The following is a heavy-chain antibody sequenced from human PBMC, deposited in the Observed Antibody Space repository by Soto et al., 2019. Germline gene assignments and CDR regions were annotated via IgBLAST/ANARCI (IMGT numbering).Heavy chain of an antibody. D-gene: IGHD2-2*01. Sequence: GGSLRLSCAASGFTFSSYSMNWVRQAPGKGLEWVSSISSSSSYIYYADSVKGRFTISRDNAKNSLYLQMNSLRAEDTAVYYCARDVVVPAAIARTAGHCGMDVWGQGTTVTVSS. J-gene: IGHJ6*02. V-gene: IGHV3-21*01. CDR2: ISSSSSYI. CDR1: GFTFSSYS. CDR3: ARDVVVPAAIARTAGHCGMDV.